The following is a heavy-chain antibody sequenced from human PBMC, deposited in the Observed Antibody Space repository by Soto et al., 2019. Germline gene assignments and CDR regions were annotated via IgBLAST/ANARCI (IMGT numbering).Heavy chain of an antibody. CDR3: VKVGAGTIFGVVITFYYMDG. D-gene: IGHD3-3*01. Sequence: SLRLSCAASGFNFNFYWMHWVRQAPGKGLVWVSRISGDGTITNYADSVKGRFTISRDNSKNTLYLQMDSLRVEDTAVYYCVKVGAGTIFGVVITFYYMDGWGKGTTVTVSS. CDR1: GFNFNFYW. V-gene: IGHV3-74*01. CDR2: ISGDGTIT. J-gene: IGHJ6*03.